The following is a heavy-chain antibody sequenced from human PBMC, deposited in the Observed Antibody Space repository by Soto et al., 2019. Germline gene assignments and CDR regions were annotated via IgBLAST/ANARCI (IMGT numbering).Heavy chain of an antibody. V-gene: IGHV3-23*01. Sequence: EVLLLESGGGLVQPGGSLRLSCAASGFTFADYAMSWVRQAPGKGLEWVSGIIDTSGNTYYADSVKGRFSISRDNIENTLYLQMNSLTAEDTAVYYCSKYFDGYGLVEFFRHWGQGTLVTVSS. CDR2: IIDTSGNT. D-gene: IGHD3-9*01. CDR3: SKYFDGYGLVEFFRH. J-gene: IGHJ1*01. CDR1: GFTFADYA.